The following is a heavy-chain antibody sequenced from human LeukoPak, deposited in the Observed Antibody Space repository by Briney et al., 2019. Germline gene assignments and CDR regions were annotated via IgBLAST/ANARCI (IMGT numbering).Heavy chain of an antibody. CDR1: GDSISGYY. CDR2: IYYSGST. D-gene: IGHD2-8*01. Sequence: PSETLSLTCTVSGDSISGYYWNWIRQPPGKGLEWIGYIYYSGSTTSYNPSLKSRVTISVETSKNQFSLNLSSMTAADTVVYYCARTYCTNSCYPDYWGQGTLVTVSS. CDR3: ARTYCTNSCYPDY. J-gene: IGHJ4*02. V-gene: IGHV4-59*01.